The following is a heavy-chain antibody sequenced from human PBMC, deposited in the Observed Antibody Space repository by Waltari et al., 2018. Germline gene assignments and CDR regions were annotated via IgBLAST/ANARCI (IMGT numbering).Heavy chain of an antibody. J-gene: IGHJ3*01. Sequence: GWIRRPPGKCLGWIGTMCYNGATDGSPSRKSRVTISRDTSKNQLSLELGSVTAADAAVYYWATYLGASLGTAAFEVWGQGTRVSVSS. V-gene: IGHV4-39*01. CDR2: MCYNGAT. CDR3: ATYLGASLGTAAFEV. D-gene: IGHD1-1*01.